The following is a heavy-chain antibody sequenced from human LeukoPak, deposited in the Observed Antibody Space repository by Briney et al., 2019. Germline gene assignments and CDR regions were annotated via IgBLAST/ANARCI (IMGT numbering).Heavy chain of an antibody. CDR3: ARADCSSSTCYLRRNWFDP. CDR1: GFTLSNYD. CDR2: ISTSSRYI. Sequence: GGSLRLSCAASGFTLSNYDMNWVRQAPGKGLEWVSSISTSSRYIYYKDSVRGRFTISRDDAKNSLYLEMNSLRAEDTAVYYCARADCSSSTCYLRRNWFDPWGQGTLSPSPQ. V-gene: IGHV3-21*01. J-gene: IGHJ5*02. D-gene: IGHD2-2*01.